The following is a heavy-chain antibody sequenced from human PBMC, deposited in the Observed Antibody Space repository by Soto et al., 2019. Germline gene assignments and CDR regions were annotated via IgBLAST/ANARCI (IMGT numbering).Heavy chain of an antibody. Sequence: QVQLQESGPGLVKPSQTLSLTCTVSGGSISSGGYYWSWIRQHPGKGLEWIGYIYYSGSTYYNPSLKSRVTISVDTSKNQFSLKLSSVTAADTAVYYCARELYGATTAGGWFDPWGQGTLVTVSS. D-gene: IGHD4-4*01. J-gene: IGHJ5*02. CDR3: ARELYGATTAGGWFDP. V-gene: IGHV4-31*03. CDR1: GGSISSGGYY. CDR2: IYYSGST.